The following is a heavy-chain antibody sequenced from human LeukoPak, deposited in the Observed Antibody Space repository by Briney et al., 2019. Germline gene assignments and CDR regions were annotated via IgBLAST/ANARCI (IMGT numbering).Heavy chain of an antibody. V-gene: IGHV3-74*01. J-gene: IGHJ4*02. CDR1: GFTFSSYW. CDR2: IDSGVSST. D-gene: IGHD4-17*01. CDR3: TRGRYYFDI. Sequence: PPGGSLRLSCAASGFTFSSYWMHWVRQAPGKGLVWVSRIDSGVSSTIYADSVRGRFTISRDNAKNTLCLQMNSLRVEDTAVYYCTRGRYYFDIWGQGTLVIVSS.